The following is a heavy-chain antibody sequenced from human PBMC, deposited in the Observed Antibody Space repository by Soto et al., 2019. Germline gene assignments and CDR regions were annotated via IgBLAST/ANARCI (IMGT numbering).Heavy chain of an antibody. CDR2: AYYSGST. D-gene: IGHD4-4*01. CDR1: GKPVSTFY. J-gene: IGHJ6*02. V-gene: IGHV4-59*02. Sequence: LSRTSTDSGKPVSTFYWSWIRQPPGTGLEWIGHAYYSGSTNYDPPLKSRVTISVDMSKNQVALRLTSVTAADTAVYYCARGTDYTQIASYHYGMDVWGQGTSVTVSS. CDR3: ARGTDYTQIASYHYGMDV.